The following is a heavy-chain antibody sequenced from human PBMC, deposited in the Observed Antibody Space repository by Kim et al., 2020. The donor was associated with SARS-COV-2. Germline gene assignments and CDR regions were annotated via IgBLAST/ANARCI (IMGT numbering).Heavy chain of an antibody. CDR3: ARGHTADDAFDI. D-gene: IGHD5-18*01. Sequence: GGSLRLSCAASGFTFSSYDMHWVRQAPGKGLEWVSAIGTAGDTYYPGSVKGRFTISRENAKNSLYLQMNSLRAGDTAVYYCARGHTADDAFDIWGQGTMVTVSS. V-gene: IGHV3-13*04. J-gene: IGHJ3*02. CDR1: GFTFSSYD. CDR2: IGTAGDT.